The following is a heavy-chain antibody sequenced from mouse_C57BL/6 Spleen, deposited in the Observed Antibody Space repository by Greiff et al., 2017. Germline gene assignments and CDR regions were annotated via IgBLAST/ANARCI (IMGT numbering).Heavy chain of an antibody. CDR2: INPNNGGT. CDR3: AREYYGSRGGYAMDY. J-gene: IGHJ4*01. Sequence: VQLQQSGPELVKPGASVKIPCKASGYTFTDYNMDWVKQSHGKSLEWIGDINPNNGGTIYNQKFKGKATLTVDKSSSTAYMELRSLTSEDTAVYYCAREYYGSRGGYAMDYWGQGTSVTVSS. D-gene: IGHD1-1*01. V-gene: IGHV1-18*01. CDR1: GYTFTDYN.